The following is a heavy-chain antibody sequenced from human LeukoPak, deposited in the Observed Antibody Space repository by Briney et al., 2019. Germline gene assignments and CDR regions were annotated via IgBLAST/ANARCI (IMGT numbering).Heavy chain of an antibody. V-gene: IGHV4-30-2*01. Sequence: SETLSLTCTVSGGSISSGGYYWSWIRQPPGKGLEWIGYIYHSGSTYYNPSLKSRVTISVDRSKNQFSLKLSSVTAADTAVYYCAASSIAALGHAFDTWGQGTMVTVSS. D-gene: IGHD6-6*01. J-gene: IGHJ3*02. CDR2: IYHSGST. CDR3: AASSIAALGHAFDT. CDR1: GGSISSGGYY.